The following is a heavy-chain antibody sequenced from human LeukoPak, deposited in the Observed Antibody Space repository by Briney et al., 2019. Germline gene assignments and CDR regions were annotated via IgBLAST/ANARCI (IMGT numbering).Heavy chain of an antibody. CDR1: AFIVGDDA. V-gene: IGHV3-49*04. Sequence: GGSLRLSFTGSAFIVGDDAMSWVRQAPGKGLEWVGFIRSKAYRGTTEYAASVKARFTISRDDFASIAYLHMNNLRTEDTAVYYCARGPIELWIHNAMDVWGQGTTVTVSS. J-gene: IGHJ6*02. CDR2: IRSKAYRGTT. D-gene: IGHD5-18*01. CDR3: ARGPIELWIHNAMDV.